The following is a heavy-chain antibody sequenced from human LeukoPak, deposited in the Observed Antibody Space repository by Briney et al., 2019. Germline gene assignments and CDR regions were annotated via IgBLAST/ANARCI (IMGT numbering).Heavy chain of an antibody. CDR3: ARDNGGSLYH. CDR1: GFTLRSYW. J-gene: IGHJ5*02. V-gene: IGHV3-7*03. CDR2: IKHDESEK. Sequence: SGGSLRLSCAASGFTLRSYWMDWVRQAPGKGLEWVANIKHDESEKYYAESVRGRFTISRENAKNSLYLQMNSLRAEDTALYYCARDNGGSLYHWGQGTLLTVSS. D-gene: IGHD4-23*01.